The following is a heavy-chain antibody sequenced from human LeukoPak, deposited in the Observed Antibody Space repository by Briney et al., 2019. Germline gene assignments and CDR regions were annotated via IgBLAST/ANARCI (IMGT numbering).Heavy chain of an antibody. D-gene: IGHD3-22*01. Sequence: ASVNVSCKASGYTFTSYSISWVRQAPGQGLEWMGWISAYSGNTNYAQKFQGRVTITRNTSISTAYMELSSLRSEDTAVYYCAREDYYDSGSNDYWGQGTLVTVSS. CDR3: AREDYYDSGSNDY. J-gene: IGHJ4*02. CDR1: GYTFTSYS. V-gene: IGHV1-18*01. CDR2: ISAYSGNT.